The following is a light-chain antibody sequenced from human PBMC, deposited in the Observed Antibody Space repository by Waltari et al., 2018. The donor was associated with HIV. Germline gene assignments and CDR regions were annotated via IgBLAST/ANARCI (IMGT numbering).Light chain of an antibody. CDR2: GNN. CDR1: SSNIGAGYD. CDR3: QSFDRSLSAWV. Sequence: QSVLTQPPSVSGAPGQRVTISCTGSSSNIGAGYDVHWYQQLPGTAPNLLIYGNNNRPSGVPDRFSGSKSDTSASLAITGLQAEDEADYYCQSFDRSLSAWVFGGGTKLTVL. J-gene: IGLJ2*01. V-gene: IGLV1-40*01.